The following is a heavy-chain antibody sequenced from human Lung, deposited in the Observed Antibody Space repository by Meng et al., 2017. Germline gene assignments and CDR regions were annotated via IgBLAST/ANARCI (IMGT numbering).Heavy chain of an antibody. CDR1: GFTCSSYS. CDR3: ARDPRVLLWFGESGWFDP. CDR2: ISSSSSYI. D-gene: IGHD3-10*01. J-gene: IGHJ5*02. Sequence: EVQLVESGGGLVKPGGALRLSCAGSGFTCSSYSMDWVRQAPGKGLEWVSSISSSSSYIYYADSVKGRFTISRDNAKNSLYLQMNSLRAEDTAVYYCARDPRVLLWFGESGWFDPWGQGTLVTVSS. V-gene: IGHV3-21*01.